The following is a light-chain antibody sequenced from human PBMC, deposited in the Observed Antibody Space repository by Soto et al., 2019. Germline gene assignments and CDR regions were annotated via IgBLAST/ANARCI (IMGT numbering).Light chain of an antibody. Sequence: DIQMTQSPSSLSASIGDRVTITCRAGQSISNYLNWYQQKPGKAPKFLFYAASSLQSGVPSRFSGSGSGTDFTFTISSLQPEDFATYYCQQSYSTPRTFGQGTKLEIK. CDR1: QSISNY. J-gene: IGKJ2*01. CDR3: QQSYSTPRT. V-gene: IGKV1-39*01. CDR2: AAS.